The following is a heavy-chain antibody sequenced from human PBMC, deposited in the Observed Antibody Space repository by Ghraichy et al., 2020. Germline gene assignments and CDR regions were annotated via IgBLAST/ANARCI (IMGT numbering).Heavy chain of an antibody. Sequence: GESLNISCVASGFTFSSYAMTWVRQAPGMGLEWVSSIGVSSDNTYYADSVQGRFTISRDNSKNTLFLRMNSLRVEDTAVYYCAKDAYADFGYWGQGTLVTVSS. J-gene: IGHJ4*02. CDR1: GFTFSSYA. D-gene: IGHD4-17*01. CDR2: IGVSSDNT. V-gene: IGHV3-23*01. CDR3: AKDAYADFGY.